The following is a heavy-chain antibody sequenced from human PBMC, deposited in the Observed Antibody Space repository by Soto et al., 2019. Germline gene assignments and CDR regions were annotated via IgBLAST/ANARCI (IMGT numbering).Heavy chain of an antibody. D-gene: IGHD6-19*01. CDR2: ISSSSSYI. Sequence: GSLRLSCAASGFTFSSYSMNWVRQAPGKGLEWVSSISSSSSYIYYADSVKGRFTISRDNAKNSLYLQMNSLRAEDTAVYYCARVISSGWPYYYYYGMDVWGQGTTVTVSS. V-gene: IGHV3-21*01. J-gene: IGHJ6*02. CDR3: ARVISSGWPYYYYYGMDV. CDR1: GFTFSSYS.